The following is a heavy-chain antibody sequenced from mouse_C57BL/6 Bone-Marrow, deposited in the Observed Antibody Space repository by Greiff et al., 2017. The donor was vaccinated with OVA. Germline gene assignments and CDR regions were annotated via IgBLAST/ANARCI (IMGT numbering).Heavy chain of an antibody. CDR2: IYPRSGNT. D-gene: IGHD1-1*02. J-gene: IGHJ3*01. CDR3: ARWGGYPFAY. Sequence: QVQLQQPGAELARPGASVKLSCKASGYTFTSYCIRWVKQRAGQGLEWIGEIYPRSGNTYYNEKFKGKATLTADKSSSTAYMQLSSLTSENSAVCFCARWGGYPFAYWGKGTMVTVSA. CDR1: GYTFTSYC. V-gene: IGHV1-81*01.